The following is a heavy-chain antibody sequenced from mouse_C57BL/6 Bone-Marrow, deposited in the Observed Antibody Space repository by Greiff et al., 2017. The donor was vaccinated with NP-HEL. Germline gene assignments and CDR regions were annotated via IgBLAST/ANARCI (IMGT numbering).Heavy chain of an antibody. CDR1: GFTFSDYG. CDR3: ARGVLREVPYFDY. D-gene: IGHD1-1*01. V-gene: IGHV5-17*01. Sequence: EVMLVESGGGLVKPGGSLKLSCAASGFTFSDYGMHWVRQAPEKGLEWVAYISSGSSTIYYADTVKGRFTISRDNAKNTLFLQMTSLRSEDTAMYYCARGVLREVPYFDYWGQGTTLTVSS. J-gene: IGHJ2*01. CDR2: ISSGSSTI.